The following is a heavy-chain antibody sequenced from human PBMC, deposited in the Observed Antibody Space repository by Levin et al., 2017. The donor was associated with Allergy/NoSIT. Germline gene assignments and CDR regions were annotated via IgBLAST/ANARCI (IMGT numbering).Heavy chain of an antibody. D-gene: IGHD3-22*01. J-gene: IGHJ4*02. CDR1: GFTFSSYG. V-gene: IGHV3-30*03. Sequence: PGGSLRLSCAASGFTFSSYGMHWVRQAPGKGLEWVAVISYDGSNKYYADSVKGRFTISRDNSKNTLYLQMSSLRSEDTAVYYCASSALIVVAPHYWGQGTLVTVSS. CDR2: ISYDGSNK. CDR3: ASSALIVVAPHY.